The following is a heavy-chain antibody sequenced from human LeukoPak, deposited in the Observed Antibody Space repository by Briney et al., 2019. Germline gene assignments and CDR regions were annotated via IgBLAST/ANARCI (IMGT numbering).Heavy chain of an antibody. D-gene: IGHD5-12*01. V-gene: IGHV3-30*18. CDR3: ANVDAGDY. J-gene: IGHJ4*02. CDR2: ISDDGSHK. CDR1: GFTFSAYG. Sequence: GGSLRLSCAASGFTFSAYGLHWVRQAPGKGLEWVAIISDDGSHKYYADSVKGRFTISRDNSTNTLYLQMNSLGADDTAVYYCANVDAGDYWGQGTLVTVSS.